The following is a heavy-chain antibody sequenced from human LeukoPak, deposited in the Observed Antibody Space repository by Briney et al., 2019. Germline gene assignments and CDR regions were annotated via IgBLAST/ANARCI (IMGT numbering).Heavy chain of an antibody. CDR1: GGTFSSYA. CDR3: ASKVFYGDYSFDL. CDR2: IIPIFGTA. D-gene: IGHD4-17*01. V-gene: IGHV1-69*06. J-gene: IGHJ2*01. Sequence: SVKVSCKASGGTFSSYAISWVRQAPGQGLEWMGGIIPIFGTANYAQKFQGRVTITADKSTSTAYMELSSLRSEDTAVYYCASKVFYGDYSFDLWGRGTLVTVSS.